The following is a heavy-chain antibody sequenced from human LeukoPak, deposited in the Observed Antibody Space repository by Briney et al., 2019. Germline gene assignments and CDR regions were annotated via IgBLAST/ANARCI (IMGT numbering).Heavy chain of an antibody. Sequence: SETLSLTCSVSGGSISSSSDYWRWIRQPPGQGLEWIGTMSYSGTTFYNPSLKSRVPMSVDTSKNQFSLNLRSVTAADTAVYYCVAAHSSYRRYGDQHWGQGTLVTV. J-gene: IGHJ1*01. D-gene: IGHD3-16*02. CDR2: MSYSGTT. V-gene: IGHV4-39*01. CDR1: GGSISSSSDY. CDR3: VAAHSSYRRYGDQH.